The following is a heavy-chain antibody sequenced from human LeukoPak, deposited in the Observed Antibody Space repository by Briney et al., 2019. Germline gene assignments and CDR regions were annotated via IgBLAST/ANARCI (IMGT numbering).Heavy chain of an antibody. CDR2: IYSGGST. J-gene: IGHJ6*03. D-gene: IGHD4-23*01. CDR1: GFTVSSNY. CDR3: AREDYGGIMDV. V-gene: IGHV3-53*01. Sequence: GGSLRLSCAASGFTVSSNYMSWVRQAPGKGLEWVSVIYSGGSTYYADSVKGRLTISRDNSKNTLYLQMNSLRAEDTAVYYCAREDYGGIMDVWGKGTTVTVSS.